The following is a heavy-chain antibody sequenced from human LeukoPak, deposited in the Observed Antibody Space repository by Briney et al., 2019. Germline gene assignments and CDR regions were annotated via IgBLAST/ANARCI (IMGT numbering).Heavy chain of an antibody. J-gene: IGHJ4*02. Sequence: SETLSLTCTVSGASISGSYWNWFRQPPGRGLEWIGYVYSSGSTDYNPSLKSRVAISVDASKNQFSLKLTSVTAADTAVYYCANSYDSKIVPFDNWGQGALVTVSS. V-gene: IGHV4-4*09. CDR2: VYSSGST. CDR1: GASISGSY. D-gene: IGHD3-22*01. CDR3: ANSYDSKIVPFDN.